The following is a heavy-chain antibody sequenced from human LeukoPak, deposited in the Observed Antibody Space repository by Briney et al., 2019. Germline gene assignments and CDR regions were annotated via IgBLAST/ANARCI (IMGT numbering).Heavy chain of an antibody. Sequence: GASVKVSCKASGYTFTGYYMHWVRQAPGQGLEWMGRINPNSGGTNYAQKFQGRVTMTRDTSISTAYMELSRLRSDDTAVYYCARDDLGAGEYDYWGQGTLVTVSS. V-gene: IGHV1-2*06. J-gene: IGHJ4*02. CDR1: GYTFTGYY. D-gene: IGHD3-10*01. CDR3: ARDDLGAGEYDY. CDR2: INPNSGGT.